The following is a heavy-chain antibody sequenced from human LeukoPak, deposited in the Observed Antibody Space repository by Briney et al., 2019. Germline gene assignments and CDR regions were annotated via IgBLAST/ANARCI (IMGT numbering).Heavy chain of an antibody. CDR3: ASRYDYSNYIGY. V-gene: IGHV4-39*01. D-gene: IGHD4-11*01. CDR2: IYYSGST. CDR1: GGSISSSSYY. J-gene: IGHJ4*02. Sequence: SETLSLTCTVSGGSISSSSYYWGWIRQPPGKGLEWIRSIYYSGSTYYNPSLKSRVTISVDTSKNQFSLKLSSVTAADTAVYYCASRYDYSNYIGYWGQGTLVTVSS.